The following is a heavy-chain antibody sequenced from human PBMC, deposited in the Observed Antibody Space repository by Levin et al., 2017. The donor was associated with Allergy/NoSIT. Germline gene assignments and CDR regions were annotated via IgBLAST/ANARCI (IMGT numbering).Heavy chain of an antibody. J-gene: IGHJ6*02. CDR3: ASWAMYHYDRSAFDYFYYAMDV. CDR1: GILFSSYD. V-gene: IGHV3-21*01. CDR2: ISAGGNYI. Sequence: PGGSLRLSCAASGILFSSYDMNWVCQAPGKGLEWVSSISAGGNYIYYADSVKGRFTISRDNAKNSLFLQMNSLRAEDTAVYYCASWAMYHYDRSAFDYFYYAMDVWGQGTTVTVSS. D-gene: IGHD3-22*01.